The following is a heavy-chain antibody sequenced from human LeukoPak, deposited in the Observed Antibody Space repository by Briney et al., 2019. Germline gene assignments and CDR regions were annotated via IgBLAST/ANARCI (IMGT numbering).Heavy chain of an antibody. J-gene: IGHJ5*02. D-gene: IGHD6-13*01. Sequence: GGSLRLSCAASGFTFSSYAMHWVRQAPGKGLEWVAVISYDGSNKYYADSVKGRFTISRDNSKNTLYLQMNSLRAEDTAVYYCARDNPGYHANWFDPWGQGTLVTVSS. V-gene: IGHV3-30-3*01. CDR3: ARDNPGYHANWFDP. CDR1: GFTFSSYA. CDR2: ISYDGSNK.